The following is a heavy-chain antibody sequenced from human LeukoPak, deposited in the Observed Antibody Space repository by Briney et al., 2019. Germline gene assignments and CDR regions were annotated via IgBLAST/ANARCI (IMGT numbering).Heavy chain of an antibody. D-gene: IGHD2-15*01. V-gene: IGHV3-23*01. J-gene: IGHJ4*02. CDR3: AKQLGYCSDGSCYFPY. Sequence: PGGSLRLSCAASGFTFSSYAMSWVRQAPGKGLEWVSGISSSGGSTYYADSVKGRFTISRDNSKSTLCLQMNSLRAEDTAVYYCAKQLGYCSDGSCYFPYWGQGTLVTVSS. CDR1: GFTFSSYA. CDR2: ISSSGGST.